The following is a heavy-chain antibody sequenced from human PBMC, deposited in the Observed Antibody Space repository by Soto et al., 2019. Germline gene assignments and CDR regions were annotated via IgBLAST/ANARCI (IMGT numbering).Heavy chain of an antibody. CDR3: AKDPDTPPEGGFGF. D-gene: IGHD2-15*01. V-gene: IGHV3-48*02. Sequence: GGSLRLSCAASGFIFSRYSMNWVRQAPGKGLEWISYISSSSLTIYYARSVKGRFIISRDNAKNSLYLHMNSLRYEDTAVYFLAKDPDTPPEGGFGFWGQGSLVTVSS. CDR1: GFIFSRYS. J-gene: IGHJ4*02. CDR2: ISSSSLTI.